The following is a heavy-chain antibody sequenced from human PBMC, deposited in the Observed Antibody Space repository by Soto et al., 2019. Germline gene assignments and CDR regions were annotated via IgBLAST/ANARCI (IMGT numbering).Heavy chain of an antibody. J-gene: IGHJ6*02. D-gene: IGHD3-16*01. CDR3: ARASILGLCVDV. Sequence: GGSLRLSCAASGFTFSDYYMSWIRQAPGKGLEWVSYISSSGSTIYYADSVKGRFTISRDNAKNSLYLQMNSLRAGDTAVYYCARASILGLCVDVWGQGTTVTVSS. CDR2: ISSSGSTI. V-gene: IGHV3-11*01. CDR1: GFTFSDYY.